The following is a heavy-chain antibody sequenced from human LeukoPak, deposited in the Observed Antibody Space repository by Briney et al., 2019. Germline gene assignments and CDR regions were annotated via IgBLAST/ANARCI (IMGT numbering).Heavy chain of an antibody. J-gene: IGHJ5*02. D-gene: IGHD6-6*01. V-gene: IGHV3-30-3*01. CDR3: TTDRDSSSLWDNNWFDP. Sequence: QAGGSLRLSCAASGFTFSSYAMHWVRQAPGKGLEWVAVISYDGSNKYYADSVKGRFTISRDNSKNTLYLQMNSLKTEDTAVYYCTTDRDSSSLWDNNWFDPWGQGTLVTVSS. CDR2: ISYDGSNK. CDR1: GFTFSSYA.